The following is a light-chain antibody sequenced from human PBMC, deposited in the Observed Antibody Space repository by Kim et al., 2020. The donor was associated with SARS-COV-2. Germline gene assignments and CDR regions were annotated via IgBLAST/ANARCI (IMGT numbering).Light chain of an antibody. CDR3: QVWDSSVV. J-gene: IGLJ2*01. CDR1: NIGSKN. CDR2: RDS. Sequence: SYELTQPLSVSVALGQTARITCGGNNIGSKNVHWYQQKPGQAAVLVIYRDSNRPSGIPERFSGSNSGNTATLTISRAQAGDEADYYCQVWDSSVVFGGGT. V-gene: IGLV3-9*01.